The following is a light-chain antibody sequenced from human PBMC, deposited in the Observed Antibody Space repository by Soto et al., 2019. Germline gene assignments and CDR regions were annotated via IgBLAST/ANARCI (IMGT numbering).Light chain of an antibody. CDR2: KAS. CDR1: QSISSW. V-gene: IGKV1-5*03. J-gene: IGKJ2*01. CDR3: QQYDSYSGDF. Sequence: DIQMTQSPSTLSASVGDRVTITCRASQSISSWLAWYQQKPGKAPKLLIYKASNLQSGVPSRFSGSGSGTEFTLTISSLQSDDLGSYYCQQYDSYSGDFFGQGTKLEIK.